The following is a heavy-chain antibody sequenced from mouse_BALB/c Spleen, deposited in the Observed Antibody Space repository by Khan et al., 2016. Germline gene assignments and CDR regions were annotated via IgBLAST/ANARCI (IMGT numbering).Heavy chain of an antibody. Sequence: EVQLQESGPGLVKPSQSLSLTCTVTGYSITSDYAWNWIRQFPGNKLEWMGYITYSGYTSYNPSLKSRISITRDTSKNQFFLQLNSVTTEDTATYYYATSGNYFDYWGQGTTLTVSS. V-gene: IGHV3-2*02. CDR2: ITYSGYT. D-gene: IGHD1-1*01. CDR1: GYSITSDYA. J-gene: IGHJ2*01. CDR3: ATSGNYFDY.